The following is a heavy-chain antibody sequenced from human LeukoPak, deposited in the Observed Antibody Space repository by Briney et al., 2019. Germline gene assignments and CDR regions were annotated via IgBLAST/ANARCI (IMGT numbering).Heavy chain of an antibody. CDR1: THTFTDCY. CDR3: AGLSNVAARPGWFDP. D-gene: IGHD6-6*01. J-gene: IGHJ5*02. V-gene: IGHV1-2*02. CDR2: INPKSGGT. Sequence: ASVKVSCKPSTHTFTDCYVHWVRQAPGQGLEWMGWINPKSGGTKFAQKFQGRVTMTRDTSISTVYMEMSRLRSDDTAIYYCAGLSNVAARPGWFDPWGQGSLASVSS.